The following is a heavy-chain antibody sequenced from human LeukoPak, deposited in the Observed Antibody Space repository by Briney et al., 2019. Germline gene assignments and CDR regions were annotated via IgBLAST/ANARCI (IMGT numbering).Heavy chain of an antibody. CDR3: AIAAAGYYDARAGY. D-gene: IGHD6-13*01. V-gene: IGHV1-69*13. CDR2: IVPIFGTA. Sequence: SVKVSCKASGGTFISYAISWVRQAPGQGLEWMGGIVPIFGTANYAQKFQGRVTITADESTSTAYMELSSLRSEDTAVYYCAIAAAGYYDARAGYWGQGTLVTVSS. J-gene: IGHJ4*02. CDR1: GGTFISYA.